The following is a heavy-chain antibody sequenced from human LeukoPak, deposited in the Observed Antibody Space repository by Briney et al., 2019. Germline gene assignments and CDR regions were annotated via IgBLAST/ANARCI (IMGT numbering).Heavy chain of an antibody. V-gene: IGHV4-59*01. CDR1: GGSINTYY. Sequence: SETLSLTCTVSGGSINTYYWSWIRQPPGKGLEWIGYIYYSGSTNYNPSLKSRVTISVDTSKNQFSLKLSSVTAADTAVYYCARFVGGIAARLDYWGQGTLVTVSS. CDR3: ARFVGGIAARLDY. J-gene: IGHJ4*02. CDR2: IYYSGST. D-gene: IGHD6-6*01.